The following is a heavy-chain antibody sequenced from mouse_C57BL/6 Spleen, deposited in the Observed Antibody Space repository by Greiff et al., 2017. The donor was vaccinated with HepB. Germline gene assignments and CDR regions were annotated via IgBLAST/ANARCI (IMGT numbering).Heavy chain of an antibody. J-gene: IGHJ4*01. V-gene: IGHV14-4*01. CDR3: TTGIYYVYDEDAMDY. D-gene: IGHD2-2*01. CDR2: IDPENGDT. CDR1: GFNIKDDY. Sequence: EVQLQQSGAELVRPGASVKLSCTASGFNIKDDYMHWVKQRPEQGLEWIGWIDPENGDTEYASKFQGKATITADTSSNTAYLQLSSLTSEDTAVYYCTTGIYYVYDEDAMDYWGQGTSVTVSS.